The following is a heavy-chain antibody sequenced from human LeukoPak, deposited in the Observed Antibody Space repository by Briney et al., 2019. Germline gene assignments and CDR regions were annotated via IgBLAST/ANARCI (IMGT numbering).Heavy chain of an antibody. Sequence: PSETLSLTCSISDEPFSGYYWGWIRQPPGKGLELIGEINRNGNTDYNPSLKSRVSMSIDTSKNQLSLKVSSVTAADTAVYYCARELKLYSNYGGNYYYMDVWGKGTTVTVSS. CDR3: ARELKLYSNYGGNYYYMDV. D-gene: IGHD4-11*01. V-gene: IGHV4-34*01. J-gene: IGHJ6*03. CDR1: DEPFSGYY. CDR2: INRNGNT.